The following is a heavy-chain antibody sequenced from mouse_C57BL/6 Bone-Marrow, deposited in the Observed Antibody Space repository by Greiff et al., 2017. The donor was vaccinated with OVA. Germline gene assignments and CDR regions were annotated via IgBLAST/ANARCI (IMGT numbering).Heavy chain of an antibody. Sequence: VQLQQPGAELVKPGASVKLSCKASGYTFTSYWMHWVKQRPGQGLEWIGMIHPNSGSTNYNEKFKSKATLTVDKSSSTAYMQLSSLTSEDSAVYYCARRGYSNYGYFDYWGQGTTLTVSS. CDR2: IHPNSGST. V-gene: IGHV1-64*01. D-gene: IGHD2-5*01. CDR3: ARRGYSNYGYFDY. J-gene: IGHJ2*01. CDR1: GYTFTSYW.